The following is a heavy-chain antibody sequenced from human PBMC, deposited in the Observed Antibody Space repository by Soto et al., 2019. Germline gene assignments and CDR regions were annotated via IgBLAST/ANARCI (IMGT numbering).Heavy chain of an antibody. J-gene: IGHJ6*02. CDR3: ARDRGCTNGVCYLELYYYYGMDV. Sequence: GVSLRLSCAASGFTFSSYGMHWVRQAPGKGLEWVAVIWYDGSNKYYADSVKGRFTISRDNSKNTLYLQMNSLRAEDTAVYYCARDRGCTNGVCYLELYYYYGMDVWGQGTTVTVSS. D-gene: IGHD2-8*01. V-gene: IGHV3-33*01. CDR1: GFTFSSYG. CDR2: IWYDGSNK.